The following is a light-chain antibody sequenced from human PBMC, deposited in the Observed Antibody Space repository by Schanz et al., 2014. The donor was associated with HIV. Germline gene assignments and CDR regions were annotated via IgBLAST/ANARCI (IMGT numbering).Light chain of an antibody. CDR3: GSYTFASTPYV. CDR1: SSDIGTYNY. V-gene: IGLV2-14*03. Sequence: QSALTQPASVSGSPGQSITISCIGTSSDIGTYNYVSWYQQLPGKAPKLIIYDVSNRPSEISYRFSGSKSGHAASLTISGLQAEDEADYYCGSYTFASTPYVFGSGTKLTVL. CDR2: DVS. J-gene: IGLJ1*01.